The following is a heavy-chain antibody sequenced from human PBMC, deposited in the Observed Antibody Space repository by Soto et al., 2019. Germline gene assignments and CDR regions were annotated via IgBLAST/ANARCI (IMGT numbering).Heavy chain of an antibody. CDR2: IYYSGST. Sequence: PSETLSLTCTVSGGSISSSSYYWGWIRQPPGKGLEWIGSIYYSGSTYYNPSLKSRVTISVDTSKNQFYLKLSSVTAADTAVYYCASSFDCSGGSCYYSYYYYYMDVWGKGTTVTVSS. J-gene: IGHJ6*03. CDR3: ASSFDCSGGSCYYSYYYYYMDV. V-gene: IGHV4-39*07. CDR1: GGSISSSSYY. D-gene: IGHD2-15*01.